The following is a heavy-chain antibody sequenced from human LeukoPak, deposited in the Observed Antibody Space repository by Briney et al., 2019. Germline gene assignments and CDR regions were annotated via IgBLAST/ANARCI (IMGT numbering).Heavy chain of an antibody. D-gene: IGHD3-22*01. CDR2: ISSSSSPI. CDR1: GFTFNSYS. V-gene: IGHV3-48*04. Sequence: GGSLRLSCVASGFTFNSYSMNWVRQAPGKGLEWVSYISSSSSPIYYTDSVKGRFTISRDNAKNSLYLQMNSLRAEDTAVYYCARDLSGYEARGFYFDYWGQGALVTVFS. CDR3: ARDLSGYEARGFYFDY. J-gene: IGHJ4*02.